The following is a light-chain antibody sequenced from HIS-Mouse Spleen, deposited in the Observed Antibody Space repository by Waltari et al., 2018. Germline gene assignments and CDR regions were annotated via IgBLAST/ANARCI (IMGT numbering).Light chain of an antibody. V-gene: IGLV3-10*01. Sequence: SYELTQPPSVSVSSGQTARITCSGDALPKKYAYWYQQKSGQAPVLVIYEDSKRPSGIPERVSGSSSGTRATLTISGAQVEDEADYYCYSTDSSGNHRVFGGGTKLTVL. CDR2: EDS. CDR3: YSTDSSGNHRV. J-gene: IGLJ2*01. CDR1: ALPKKY.